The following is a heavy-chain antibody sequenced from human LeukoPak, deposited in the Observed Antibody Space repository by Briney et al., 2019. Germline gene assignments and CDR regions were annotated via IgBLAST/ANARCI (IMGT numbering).Heavy chain of an antibody. D-gene: IGHD1-1*01. Sequence: GGSLSLSCAAPGFTFSTYSMNWVRKAQGKGWEWVSYISSSSSTIYYADSVKARFTISRDNAKNSLYLQMSSLRAEDTAVYYCARGHNWNQNIFDYWGQGTLVTVSS. CDR2: ISSSSSTI. CDR1: GFTFSTYS. J-gene: IGHJ4*02. V-gene: IGHV3-48*01. CDR3: ARGHNWNQNIFDY.